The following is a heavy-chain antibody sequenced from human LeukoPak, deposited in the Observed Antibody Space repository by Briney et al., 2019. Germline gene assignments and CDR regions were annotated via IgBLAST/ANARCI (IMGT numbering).Heavy chain of an antibody. CDR3: ARDFGRWFIDY. Sequence: GGSLRLSCAASGFAFSSYEMNWVRQAPGKGLEWVSYIRSTSNTIYYADSVKGRFTISRDNAKNSLYLQMNSLRAEDTAVYYCARDFGRWFIDYWGQGTLVTVSS. CDR1: GFAFSSYE. J-gene: IGHJ4*02. D-gene: IGHD4-23*01. V-gene: IGHV3-48*03. CDR2: IRSTSNTI.